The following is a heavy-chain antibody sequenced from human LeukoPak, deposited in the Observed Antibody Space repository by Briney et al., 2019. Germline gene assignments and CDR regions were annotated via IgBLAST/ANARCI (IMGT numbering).Heavy chain of an antibody. J-gene: IGHJ4*02. CDR1: GFRSSGYW. CDR2: IKEDGSEK. CDR3: ARLHDRIEY. Sequence: GGSLRLSCVASGFRSSGYWMSWVRQAPGKGLEWVANIKEDGSEKYYVDSVKGRFTVSRDNVNNSLYLQMNSLRAEDTAVYYCARLHDRIEYWGQGTLVTVSS. D-gene: IGHD1-1*01. V-gene: IGHV3-7*05.